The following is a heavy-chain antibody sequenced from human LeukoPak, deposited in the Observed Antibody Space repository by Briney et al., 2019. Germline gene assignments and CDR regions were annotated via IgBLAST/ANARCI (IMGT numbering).Heavy chain of an antibody. J-gene: IGHJ6*02. CDR3: ARDNYGDYPRDYYGMDV. CDR1: GFTFSSYW. D-gene: IGHD4-17*01. V-gene: IGHV3-7*01. Sequence: PGGSLRLSCAASGFTFSSYWMSWVRQAPGKGLEWVANIKQDGSEKYYVDSVKGRFTISRDNAKNSLYLQMNSLRAEDTAVYYCARDNYGDYPRDYYGMDVWGQGTTVTVSS. CDR2: IKQDGSEK.